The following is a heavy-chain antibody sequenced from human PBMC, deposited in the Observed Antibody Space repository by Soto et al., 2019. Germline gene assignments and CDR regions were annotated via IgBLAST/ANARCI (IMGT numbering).Heavy chain of an antibody. D-gene: IGHD2-2*02. Sequence: QVQLQESGPGLVKPSETLSLTCTVSGGSISSYYWSWIRQPPGKGLEWIGYIYYSGRTNYNPSLKSRVTISVDTSKNQFSLKLSSVTAADTAVYYCARDVGYCISTSCYSWFDPWGQGTLVTVSS. V-gene: IGHV4-59*01. CDR1: GGSISSYY. CDR3: ARDVGYCISTSCYSWFDP. CDR2: IYYSGRT. J-gene: IGHJ5*02.